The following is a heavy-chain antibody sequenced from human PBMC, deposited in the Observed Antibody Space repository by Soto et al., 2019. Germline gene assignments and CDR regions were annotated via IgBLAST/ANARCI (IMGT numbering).Heavy chain of an antibody. Sequence: QVQLVQSGAEVKKPGSSVKVSCKASGGTFGSYAISWVRQAPGQGLEWMGGIIPIPGTANYAQKFQGRVTIAVDESTSTAYMELSSLRSEDTAVYYCARSQGSSTSLEIYYYCYYGMDVWGQGTTVTVSS. CDR1: GGTFGSYA. J-gene: IGHJ6*02. CDR2: IIPIPGTA. D-gene: IGHD2-2*01. CDR3: ARSQGSSTSLEIYYYCYYGMDV. V-gene: IGHV1-69*01.